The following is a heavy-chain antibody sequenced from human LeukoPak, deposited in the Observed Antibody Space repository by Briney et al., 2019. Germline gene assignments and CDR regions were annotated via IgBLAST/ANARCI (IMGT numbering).Heavy chain of an antibody. D-gene: IGHD3-10*01. V-gene: IGHV1-69*01. J-gene: IGHJ5*02. Sequence: SVKVSCKASGGTFSSYAISWVRQAPGQGLEWMGGIIPIFGTANYAQKFQGRVTITADESTSTAYMELSSLRSEDTAVYYCARDRARLYGSGSYYIGTGGKNWFDPWGQGTLVTVSS. CDR1: GGTFSSYA. CDR3: ARDRARLYGSGSYYIGTGGKNWFDP. CDR2: IIPIFGTA.